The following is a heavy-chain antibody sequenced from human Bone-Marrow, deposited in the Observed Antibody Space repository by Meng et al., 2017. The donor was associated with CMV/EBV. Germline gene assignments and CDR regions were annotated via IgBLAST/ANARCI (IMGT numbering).Heavy chain of an antibody. CDR2: ISAYNGNT. J-gene: IGHJ6*02. Sequence: ASVKVSCKASGYTFTSYGINWVRQAPGQGLEWMGWISAYNGNTNYAQKLQGRVTMTTDTSTSTAYMELRSLRSDDTAVYYCARDRATAMVWYYYGMDVWGQGTTVNVSS. CDR1: GYTFTSYG. D-gene: IGHD5-18*01. V-gene: IGHV1-18*01. CDR3: ARDRATAMVWYYYGMDV.